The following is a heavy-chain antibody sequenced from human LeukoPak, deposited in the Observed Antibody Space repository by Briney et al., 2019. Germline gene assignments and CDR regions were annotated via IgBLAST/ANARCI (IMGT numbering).Heavy chain of an antibody. CDR2: IYYSGST. CDR3: ASSFLRYFDWSSVAFDI. V-gene: IGHV4-39*07. J-gene: IGHJ3*02. Sequence: SQTLSLTCTVSGGSISSGGYYWGWIRQSPGKGLEWIGSIYYSGSTYYNPSLKSRVTISVDTSKNQFSLKLSSVTAADTAVYYCASSFLRYFDWSSVAFDIWGQGTMVTVSS. CDR1: GGSISSGGYY. D-gene: IGHD3-9*01.